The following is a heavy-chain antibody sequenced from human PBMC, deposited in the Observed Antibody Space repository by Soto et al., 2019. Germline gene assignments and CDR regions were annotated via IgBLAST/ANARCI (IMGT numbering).Heavy chain of an antibody. V-gene: IGHV3-23*01. CDR2: IGISGGST. J-gene: IGHJ4*02. Sequence: EVQLLESGGGLVQTGGSLRLSCAGSEFTFSSYAMSWVRQAPGKGLEWVSSIGISGGSTYYADSVKGRFTISRDNSKNTLYLQVNSLRADDTAVYYCAKSGSHSYFDYWGQGTLVTVSS. D-gene: IGHD1-26*01. CDR1: EFTFSSYA. CDR3: AKSGSHSYFDY.